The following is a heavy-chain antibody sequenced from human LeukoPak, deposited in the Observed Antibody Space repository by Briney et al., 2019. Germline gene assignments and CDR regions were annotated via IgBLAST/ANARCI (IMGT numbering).Heavy chain of an antibody. CDR3: AKPMYSSTWTYYYYPMDV. D-gene: IGHD6-13*01. CDR1: GSTFDEYA. J-gene: IGHJ6*02. V-gene: IGHV3-43*02. Sequence: PGGSLRLSCVASGSTFDEYALHWVRQAPGKGLEWVSLISGDDGTTYYADSVRGRFTISRDNSKHSLYLQMNSLKTEDTGLYYCAKPMYSSTWTYYYYPMDVWGQGTTVTVSS. CDR2: ISGDDGTT.